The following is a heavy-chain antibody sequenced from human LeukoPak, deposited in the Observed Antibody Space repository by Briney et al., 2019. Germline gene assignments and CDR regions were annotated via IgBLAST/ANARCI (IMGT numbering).Heavy chain of an antibody. Sequence: GGSLRLSCSASGFTFSSYAMHWVRQAPGKGLEYVSAISSNGGSTYYADSVKGRFTISRDNSKNTLYLQMSSLRAEDTAVYYCATTGIMITFGRVRLGAFDIWGQGTLVTVSS. D-gene: IGHD3-16*01. CDR3: ATTGIMITFGRVRLGAFDI. CDR1: GFTFSSYA. V-gene: IGHV3-64D*06. J-gene: IGHJ3*02. CDR2: ISSNGGST.